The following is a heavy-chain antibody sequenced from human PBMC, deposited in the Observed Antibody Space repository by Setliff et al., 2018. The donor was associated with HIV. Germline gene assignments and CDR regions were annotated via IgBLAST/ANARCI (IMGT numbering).Heavy chain of an antibody. Sequence: SETLSLTCTVPGGSINRSNYYWGWIRQPPGQGLEWIGTISYTGSTYYDPSLKSRVTISLDTYKNQFFLKLSSVTAPDTAIYYCARQTWEYYDTLTGYYRSPKNFDSWGQGTLVTVSS. J-gene: IGHJ4*02. D-gene: IGHD3-9*01. CDR2: ISYTGST. V-gene: IGHV4-39*01. CDR1: GGSINRSNYY. CDR3: ARQTWEYYDTLTGYYRSPKNFDS.